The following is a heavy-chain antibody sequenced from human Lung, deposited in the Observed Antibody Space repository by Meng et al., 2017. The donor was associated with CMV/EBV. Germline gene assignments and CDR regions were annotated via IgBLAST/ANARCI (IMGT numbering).Heavy chain of an antibody. CDR3: VRNGKYCSSGTCGYYIMDL. V-gene: IGHV3-74*01. D-gene: IGHD2-15*01. CDR1: EISFSTYW. CDR2: INSDGSTT. J-gene: IGHJ6*02. Sequence: SCAASEISFSTYWMHWLRQTGGTGLLWVSRINSDGSTTTYADFVKGRFTISRDNAKNTLYLQMSSLRAEDSAVYYCVRNGKYCSSGTCGYYIMDLWXQGTXVTVSS.